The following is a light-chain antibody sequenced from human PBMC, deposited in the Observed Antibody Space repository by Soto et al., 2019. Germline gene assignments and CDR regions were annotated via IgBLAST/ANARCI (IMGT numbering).Light chain of an antibody. V-gene: IGKV2-30*01. J-gene: IGKJ5*01. Sequence: DVVMTQSPLSLPVTLGQPASISCRSNQSLVYTDGIAYFSWFQQRPGRSPRRLIYKVSTRESGVTASFSGSGSGTDFTLTTSRLEPEDFALYYCQQYGSSAPITFGQGTRLEIK. CDR3: QQYGSSAPIT. CDR2: KVS. CDR1: QSLVYTDGIAY.